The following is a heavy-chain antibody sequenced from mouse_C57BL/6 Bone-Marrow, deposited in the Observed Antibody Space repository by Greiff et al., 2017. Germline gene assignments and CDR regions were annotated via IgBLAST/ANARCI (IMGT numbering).Heavy chain of an antibody. J-gene: IGHJ2*01. Sequence: QVQLQQSGAELVRPGALVTLSCKASGYTFTDYEMHWVKQTPVHGLEWIGAIDPETGGTAYNQKFKGKAILTADKSSSTAYMELRSLTSEDSAVYYCSRSLSTKVEAAGWGKGTTLTVSS. CDR3: SRSLSTKVEAAG. V-gene: IGHV1-15*01. CDR2: IDPETGGT. D-gene: IGHD1-1*02. CDR1: GYTFTDYE.